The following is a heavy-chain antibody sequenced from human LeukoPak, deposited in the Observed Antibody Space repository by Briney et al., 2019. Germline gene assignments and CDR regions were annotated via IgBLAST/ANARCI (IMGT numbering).Heavy chain of an antibody. CDR2: IKQDGSEK. D-gene: IGHD6-19*01. J-gene: IGHJ4*02. Sequence: GGSLRLSCAASGFTFSRYWMSWVRQAPGKGLEWVTNIKQDGSEKYYVDSVKGRFTISRDNAKNSLYLQMNSLRAEDTAVYYCARGARQWLVPDFDYWGQGTLVTVSS. CDR3: ARGARQWLVPDFDY. CDR1: GFTFSRYW. V-gene: IGHV3-7*01.